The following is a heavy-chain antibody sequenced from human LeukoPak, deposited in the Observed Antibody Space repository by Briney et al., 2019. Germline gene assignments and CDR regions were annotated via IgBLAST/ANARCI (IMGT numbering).Heavy chain of an antibody. V-gene: IGHV3-23*01. Sequence: GGSLRLSCAASGFTFSSYAMSWVRQAPGKGLEWVSAISGSGGSTYYADSVKGRFTISRDNSKSTLYLQMSSLRAEDTALYYCAKDPSSSSPSFWFDPWGQGTLVTVSS. CDR3: AKDPSSSSPSFWFDP. CDR1: GFTFSSYA. CDR2: ISGSGGST. J-gene: IGHJ5*02. D-gene: IGHD6-13*01.